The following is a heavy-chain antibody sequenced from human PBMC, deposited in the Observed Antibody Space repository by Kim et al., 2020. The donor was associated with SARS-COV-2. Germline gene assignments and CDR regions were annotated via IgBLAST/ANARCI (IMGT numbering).Heavy chain of an antibody. J-gene: IGHJ5*02. CDR1: GGTFSSYA. CDR3: ARAIKDYDFWSGYRDNWFDP. Sequence: SVKVSCKASGGTFSSYAISWVRQAPGQGLEWMGGIIPIFGTANYAQKFQGRVTITADESTSTAYMELSSLRSEDTAVYYCARAIKDYDFWSGYRDNWFDPWGKGTLVTVPS. D-gene: IGHD3-3*01. V-gene: IGHV1-69*13. CDR2: IIPIFGTA.